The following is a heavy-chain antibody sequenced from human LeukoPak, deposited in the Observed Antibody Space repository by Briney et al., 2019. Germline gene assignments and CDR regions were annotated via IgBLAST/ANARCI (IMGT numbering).Heavy chain of an antibody. CDR1: GFTFSSYS. D-gene: IGHD2-2*01. CDR3: ARGCSSTSCYVVDY. CDR2: TSSSSSTI. J-gene: IGHJ4*02. V-gene: IGHV3-48*04. Sequence: GGSLRLSCAASGFTFSSYSMNWVRQAPGKGLEWVSYTSSSSSTIYYADPVKGRFTISRDNAKNSLYLQMNSLRAEDTAVYYCARGCSSTSCYVVDYRGQGTLVTVSS.